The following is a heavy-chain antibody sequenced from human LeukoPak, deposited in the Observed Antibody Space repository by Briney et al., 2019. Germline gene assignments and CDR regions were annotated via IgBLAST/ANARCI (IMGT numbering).Heavy chain of an antibody. V-gene: IGHV3-21*04. CDR3: AKDVDFWSGYSFDY. Sequence: GGSLRLSCAASGFTFSSYSMNWVRQAPGKGLEWVSSISSSSSYIYYADSVKGRFTISRDNSKNTLYLQMNSLRAEDTAVYYCAKDVDFWSGYSFDYWGQGTLVTVSS. CDR2: ISSSSSYI. CDR1: GFTFSSYS. J-gene: IGHJ4*02. D-gene: IGHD3-3*01.